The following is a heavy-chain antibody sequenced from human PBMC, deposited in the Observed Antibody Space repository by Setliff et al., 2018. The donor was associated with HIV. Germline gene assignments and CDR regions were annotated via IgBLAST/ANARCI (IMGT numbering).Heavy chain of an antibody. Sequence: SETLSLTCAVSGYSISSGYSWGWIRQPPGEGLEWIGSIYHSGSTYYNPSLKSRVTISVDTSKNQFSLKLSSVTAADTAMYYCARLTTVGAFDIWGQGTMVTVS. J-gene: IGHJ3*02. D-gene: IGHD1-1*01. CDR2: IYHSGST. V-gene: IGHV4-38-2*01. CDR1: GYSISSGYS. CDR3: ARLTTVGAFDI.